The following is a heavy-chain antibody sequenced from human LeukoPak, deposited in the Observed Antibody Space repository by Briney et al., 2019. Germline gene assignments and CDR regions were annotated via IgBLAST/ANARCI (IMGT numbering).Heavy chain of an antibody. D-gene: IGHD3-10*01. CDR2: IFYSGST. CDR3: ARDSGAIWFGELLPNWFDP. Sequence: SETLSLTCTVSGGSISTSNYYWGWIRQPPGKGLEWIGNIFYSGSTYYNPSLKSRVTISVDTSKNQFSLKLSSVTAADTAVYYCARDSGAIWFGELLPNWFDPWGQGTLVTVSS. J-gene: IGHJ5*02. CDR1: GGSISTSNYY. V-gene: IGHV4-39*07.